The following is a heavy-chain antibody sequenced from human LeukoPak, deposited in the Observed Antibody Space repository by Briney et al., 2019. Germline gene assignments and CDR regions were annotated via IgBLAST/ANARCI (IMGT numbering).Heavy chain of an antibody. V-gene: IGHV1-2*02. CDR3: ARRSRNGLDAFDI. D-gene: IGHD1-14*01. CDR1: AYTFTGCY. CDR2: LDPNNGDT. Sequence: GASVKASCKASAYTFTGCYLHWVRQAPGQGFQWMGWLDPNNGDTEYAQKFQGRVTMTRDRSISTAYMNLGRLTSDDTAVYYCARRSRNGLDAFDIWGQGTMVTVSS. J-gene: IGHJ3*02.